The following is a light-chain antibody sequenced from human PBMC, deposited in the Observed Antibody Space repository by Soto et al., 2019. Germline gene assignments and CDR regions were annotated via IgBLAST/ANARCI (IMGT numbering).Light chain of an antibody. Sequence: QSVLKQPPSVSAAPGQMVTISCSGSGSNIARNYVSWYQQLPGTAPRLLIYDNDKRPSGIPDRFSGSKSGTSATLGITGLQTGDEAEYYCGTWDSSLSVLVFGTGTKVTVL. CDR1: GSNIARNY. CDR3: GTWDSSLSVLV. CDR2: DND. J-gene: IGLJ1*01. V-gene: IGLV1-51*01.